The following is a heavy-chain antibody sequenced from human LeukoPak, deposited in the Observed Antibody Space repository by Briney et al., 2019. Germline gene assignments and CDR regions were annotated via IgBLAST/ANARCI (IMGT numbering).Heavy chain of an antibody. CDR2: IYNGDST. Sequence: GGSLRLSCAAFGFTDSTNHMSWVRQAPGKGLEWVSIIYNGDSTYYADSVKGRFTISRDNSKNTLYLQVNSLRVEDTAVYYCAGSSAWSRWDYWGQGTLVTVSS. V-gene: IGHV3-66*01. CDR1: GFTDSTNH. CDR3: AGSSAWSRWDY. J-gene: IGHJ4*02. D-gene: IGHD6-19*01.